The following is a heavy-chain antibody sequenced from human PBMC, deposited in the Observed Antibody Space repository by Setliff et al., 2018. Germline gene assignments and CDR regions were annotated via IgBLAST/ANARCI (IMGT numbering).Heavy chain of an antibody. CDR1: GYSISSGYY. CDR2: IYHSGST. CDR3: ARHRSGPLDY. D-gene: IGHD6-19*01. V-gene: IGHV4-38-2*01. Sequence: SETLSLTCAVSGYSISSGYYWGWIRQPPGKGLEWIGSIYHSGSTYYNPSLKSRVTISVDTSKNQFSLQLSSVTAADTAVYYCARHRSGPLDYWGQGTLVTVSS. J-gene: IGHJ4*02.